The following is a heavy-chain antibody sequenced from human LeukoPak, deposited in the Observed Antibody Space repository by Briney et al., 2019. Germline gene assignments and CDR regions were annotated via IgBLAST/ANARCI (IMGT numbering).Heavy chain of an antibody. CDR3: ARQRRDTAMGTHFDY. V-gene: IGHV5-51*01. CDR1: GYSFTSYW. Sequence: GESLKISCKGSGYSFTSYWIGWVRQMPGKGLEWMGIIYPGDSDTRYSPSFQGQVTISADKSISTAYLQWSSLKASDTAMYYCARQRRDTAMGTHFDYWGQGTLVTVSS. D-gene: IGHD5-18*01. CDR2: IYPGDSDT. J-gene: IGHJ4*02.